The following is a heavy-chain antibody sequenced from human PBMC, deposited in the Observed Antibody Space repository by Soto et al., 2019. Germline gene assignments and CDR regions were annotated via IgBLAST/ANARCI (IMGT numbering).Heavy chain of an antibody. CDR2: INHSGST. CDR3: ARAYGGNSGVFDY. V-gene: IGHV4-34*01. CDR1: GRSFSGYY. Sequence: QVQLQQWGAGLLKPSETLSLTCAVYGRSFSGYYWSWIRQPPGKGLEWIGEINHSGSTNYNPSLTSRVTISVDTSQNQCSLNLRSVTAADTAVYYCARAYGGNSGVFDYWGQGTLVTVSS. D-gene: IGHD4-17*01. J-gene: IGHJ4*02.